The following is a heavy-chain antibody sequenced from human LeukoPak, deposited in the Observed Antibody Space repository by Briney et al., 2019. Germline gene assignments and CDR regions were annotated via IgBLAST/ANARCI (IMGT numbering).Heavy chain of an antibody. Sequence: SVKVSCKASGGTFSSYAISWVRQAPGQGLEWMGGIIPIFGTANYAQRFQGRVTITADESTSTAYMELSSLRSEDTAVYYCARARPIGYYYDSSGYFDYWGQGTLVTVSS. J-gene: IGHJ4*02. CDR2: IIPIFGTA. D-gene: IGHD3-22*01. CDR1: GGTFSSYA. CDR3: ARARPIGYYYDSSGYFDY. V-gene: IGHV1-69*13.